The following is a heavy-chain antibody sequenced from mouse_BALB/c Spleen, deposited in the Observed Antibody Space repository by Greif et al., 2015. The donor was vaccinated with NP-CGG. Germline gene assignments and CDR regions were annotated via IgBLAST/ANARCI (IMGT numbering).Heavy chain of an antibody. CDR2: ISYDGSN. CDR3: ARERDYYGSRYYFDY. J-gene: IGHJ2*01. D-gene: IGHD1-1*01. V-gene: IGHV3-6*02. CDR1: GYSITSGYY. Sequence: EVLLVESGPGLVKPSQSLSLTCSVTGYSITSGYYWNWIRQFPGNKLEWMGYISYDGSNNYNPSLKNRISITRDTSKNQFFLKLNSVTTEDTATYYCARERDYYGSRYYFDYWGQGTTLTVSS.